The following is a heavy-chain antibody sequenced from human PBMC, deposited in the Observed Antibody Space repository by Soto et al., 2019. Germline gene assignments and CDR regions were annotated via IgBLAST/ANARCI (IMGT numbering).Heavy chain of an antibody. CDR1: GGPFSGFY. V-gene: IGHV4-34*01. CDR3: ATDSTSTHYGMDV. Sequence: SETLSPTCAVYGGPFSGFYWSWIRQSPGKGLEWLGEVRHTGSTNYNPSLKTRVSISADTSMNQVSLRLTSVTGADTGVYYCATDSTSTHYGMDVWGQGTTVTVSS. J-gene: IGHJ6*02. CDR2: VRHTGST. D-gene: IGHD2-2*01.